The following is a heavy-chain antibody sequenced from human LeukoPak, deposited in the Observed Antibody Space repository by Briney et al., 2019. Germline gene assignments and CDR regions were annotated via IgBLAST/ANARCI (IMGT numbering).Heavy chain of an antibody. CDR2: INPNSGGT. D-gene: IGHD4-11*01. Sequence: ASVKVSCKASGYTFTGYYMHWVRQAPGQGLEWMGWINPNSGGTNYAQKFQGWVTMTRDTSISTAYMELSRLRSDDTAVYYCARPSLMTTVTNAFDYWGQGTLVTVSS. V-gene: IGHV1-2*04. CDR3: ARPSLMTTVTNAFDY. J-gene: IGHJ4*02. CDR1: GYTFTGYY.